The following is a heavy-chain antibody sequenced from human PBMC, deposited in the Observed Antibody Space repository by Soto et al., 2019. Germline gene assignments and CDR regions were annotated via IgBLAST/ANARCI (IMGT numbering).Heavy chain of an antibody. D-gene: IGHD2-15*01. Sequence: SVKVSCKASGGTFSTYTFSWVRQAPGQGLEWMGRIIPIFGTPYYAQKFQGRVTITADKSTSTVYMELSSLGSDDTAVYFCARGLECRGYCLDKPTWFGPWGQGTLVTVSS. CDR3: ARGLECRGYCLDKPTWFGP. CDR2: IIPIFGTP. J-gene: IGHJ5*02. CDR1: GGTFSTYT. V-gene: IGHV1-69*06.